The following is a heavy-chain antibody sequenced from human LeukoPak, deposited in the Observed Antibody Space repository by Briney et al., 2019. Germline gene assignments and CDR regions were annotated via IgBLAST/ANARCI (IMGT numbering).Heavy chain of an antibody. J-gene: IGHJ5*02. CDR1: GFSFSSYA. CDR2: ISGSGGST. V-gene: IGHV3-23*01. D-gene: IGHD4-11*01. Sequence: PGGSLRLSCAASGFSFSSYAMSWVRQAPGKGLEWVSGISGSGGSTYYADSVKGRFTISRDNSKNTLYLQVNSLRAEDTAIYYCAKGGSATITTGGFDPWGQGTLVTVSS. CDR3: AKGGSATITTGGFDP.